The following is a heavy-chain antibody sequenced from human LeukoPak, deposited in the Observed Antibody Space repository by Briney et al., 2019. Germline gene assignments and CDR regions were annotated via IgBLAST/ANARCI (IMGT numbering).Heavy chain of an antibody. CDR1: GYTFTSYY. Sequence: GASVKVSCKASGYTFTSYYMHWVRQAPGQGLEWMGIINPSGGSTSYAQKLQGRVTMTTDTSTSTAYMELRSLGSDDTAVYYCARVGRYYYDSSGYYYVPNWFDPWGQGTLVTVSS. J-gene: IGHJ5*02. V-gene: IGHV1-46*01. CDR2: INPSGGST. D-gene: IGHD3-22*01. CDR3: ARVGRYYYDSSGYYYVPNWFDP.